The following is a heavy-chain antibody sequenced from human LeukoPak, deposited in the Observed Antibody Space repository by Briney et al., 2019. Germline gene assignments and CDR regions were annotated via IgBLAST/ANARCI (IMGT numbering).Heavy chain of an antibody. CDR1: GGSISSYY. V-gene: IGHV4-59*08. D-gene: IGHD6-25*01. J-gene: IGHJ6*02. CDR3: ARVGRLYGMDV. Sequence: SETLSLTCTVSGGSISSYYWSWIRQPPGKGLEWIGYIYYSGSTNYNPSLKSRVTISVNTSKNQFSLKLSSVTAADTAVYYCARVGRLYGMDVWGQGTTVTVSS. CDR2: IYYSGST.